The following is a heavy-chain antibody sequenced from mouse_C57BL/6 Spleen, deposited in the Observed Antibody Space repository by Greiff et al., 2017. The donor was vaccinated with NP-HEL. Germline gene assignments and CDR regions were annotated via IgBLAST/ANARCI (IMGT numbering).Heavy chain of an antibody. CDR2: ISSGGDYI. J-gene: IGHJ1*03. CDR3: TRVTTVVDHWYFDV. Sequence: EVQRVESGEGLVKPGGSLKLSCAASGFTFSSYAMSWVRQTPEKRLEWVAYISSGGDYIYYADTVKGRFTISRDNARNTLYLQMSSLKSEDTAMYYCTRVTTVVDHWYFDVWGTGTTVTVSS. D-gene: IGHD1-1*01. V-gene: IGHV5-9-1*02. CDR1: GFTFSSYA.